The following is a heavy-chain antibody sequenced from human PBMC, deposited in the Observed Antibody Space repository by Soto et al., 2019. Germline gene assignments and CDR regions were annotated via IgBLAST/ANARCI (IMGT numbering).Heavy chain of an antibody. CDR3: ARVPYFPVPAAPSARLYYYYMDV. CDR2: MNPNSGNT. D-gene: IGHD2-2*01. V-gene: IGHV1-8*01. Sequence: GASVKVSCKASGYTFTSYDINWVRQATGQGLEWMGWMNPNSGNTGYAQKFQGRVTMTRNTSISTAYMELSSLRSEDTAVYYCARVPYFPVPAAPSARLYYYYMDVWGKGTTVTVYS. J-gene: IGHJ6*03. CDR1: GYTFTSYD.